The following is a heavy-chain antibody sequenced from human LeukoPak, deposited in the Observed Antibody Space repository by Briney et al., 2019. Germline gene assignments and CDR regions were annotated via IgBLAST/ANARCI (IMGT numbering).Heavy chain of an antibody. CDR1: GFTFSDYY. J-gene: IGHJ4*02. D-gene: IGHD3-16*01. Sequence: GGSLRLSCAASGFTFSDYYMSWISQAPGKGLEWVSYISSSGSTIYYADSVKGRLTISRDNAKNTLYLQMNSLRGEDTAVYYCARGIPNSYGKDYWGQGTLVTVSS. V-gene: IGHV3-11*04. CDR3: ARGIPNSYGKDY. CDR2: ISSSGSTI.